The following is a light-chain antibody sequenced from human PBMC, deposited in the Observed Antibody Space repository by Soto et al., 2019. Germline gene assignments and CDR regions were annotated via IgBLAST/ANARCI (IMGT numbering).Light chain of an antibody. V-gene: IGKV1-39*01. J-gene: IGKJ1*01. CDR3: QQSYSSPPT. Sequence: DIQMTQSPSTLSASVGDRVTITCRASQSISSWLAWYQQKPGKAPKLLIFAASSLQSGVPSRFSGSRSGPDFTLTISRLQPEDFATYYCQQSYSSPPTFGQGTKVDIK. CDR2: AAS. CDR1: QSISSW.